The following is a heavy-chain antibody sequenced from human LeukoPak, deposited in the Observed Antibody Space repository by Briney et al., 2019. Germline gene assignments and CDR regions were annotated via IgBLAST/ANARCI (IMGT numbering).Heavy chain of an antibody. Sequence: GSVKVSCKASGYTFTSCDINWVRQATGQGLEWMGWMNPNSGNTGYAQKFQGRVTMTRNTPISTAYMELSSLRSEDTAVYYCARGEDYDFWSGYKNYYYMDVWGKGTTVTVSS. CDR2: MNPNSGNT. D-gene: IGHD3-3*01. CDR3: ARGEDYDFWSGYKNYYYMDV. V-gene: IGHV1-8*01. CDR1: GYTFTSCD. J-gene: IGHJ6*03.